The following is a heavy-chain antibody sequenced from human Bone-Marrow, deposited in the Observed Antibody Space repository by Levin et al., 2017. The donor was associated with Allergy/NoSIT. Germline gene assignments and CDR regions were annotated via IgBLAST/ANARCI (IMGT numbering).Heavy chain of an antibody. CDR1: GGSISPYY. CDR2: VHYTGST. CDR3: ARLGDTVVRGLTITPGSYCFDY. V-gene: IGHV4-59*01. D-gene: IGHD3-10*01. Sequence: SETLSLTCTVSGGSISPYYWSWIRQPPGKGLEWIGYVHYTGSTDYNPSLKSRVTISVDTFKNHFSLRLTSVTAADTAIYYWARLGDTVVRGLTITPGSYCFDYWGQGTLVTVSS. J-gene: IGHJ4*02.